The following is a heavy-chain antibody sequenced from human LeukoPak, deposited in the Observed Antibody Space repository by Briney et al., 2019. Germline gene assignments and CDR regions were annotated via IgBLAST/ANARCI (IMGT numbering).Heavy chain of an antibody. CDR1: GGSISSYY. Sequence: SETLSLTCSVSGGSISSYYWSWIRQPPGEGLEWIGYIYYSGSTNYNPSLKSRVTISVDTSKNQFSLKLSSVTAADTAVYYCARGYSSGWSLMPDYWGQGTLVTVSS. V-gene: IGHV4-59*01. CDR2: IYYSGST. CDR3: ARGYSSGWSLMPDY. D-gene: IGHD6-19*01. J-gene: IGHJ4*02.